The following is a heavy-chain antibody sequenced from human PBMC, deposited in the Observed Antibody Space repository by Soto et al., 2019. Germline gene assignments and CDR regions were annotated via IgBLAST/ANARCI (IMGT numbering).Heavy chain of an antibody. V-gene: IGHV3-43*01. J-gene: IGHJ6*02. Sequence: GGSLRLSCAASGFTFDDYTMHWVRQAPGKGLEWVSLISWDGGSTYYADSVKGRFTISRDNSKNSLYLQMNSLRTEDTALYYCAKDISARVLRRAGRSGYSSSHTMVYSPMDVWGQGTTVTVSS. D-gene: IGHD6-13*01. CDR1: GFTFDDYT. CDR3: AKDISARVLRRAGRSGYSSSHTMVYSPMDV. CDR2: ISWDGGST.